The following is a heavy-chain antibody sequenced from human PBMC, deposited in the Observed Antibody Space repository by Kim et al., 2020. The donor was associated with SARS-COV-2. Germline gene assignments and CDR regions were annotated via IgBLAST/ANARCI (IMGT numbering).Heavy chain of an antibody. CDR2: ISWNSGSI. J-gene: IGHJ6*02. CDR1: GFTFDDYA. Sequence: GGSLRLSCAASGFTFDDYAMHWVRQAPGKGLEWVSGISWNSGSIGYADSVKGRFTISRDNAKNSLYLQMNSLRAEDTALYYCAKDRGFTGYSSSGGMDVWGQGTTVTVSS. D-gene: IGHD6-6*01. V-gene: IGHV3-9*01. CDR3: AKDRGFTGYSSSGGMDV.